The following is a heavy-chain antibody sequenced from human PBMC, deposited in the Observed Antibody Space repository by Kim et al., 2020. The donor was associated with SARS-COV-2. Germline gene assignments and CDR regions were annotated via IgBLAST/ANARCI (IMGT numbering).Heavy chain of an antibody. D-gene: IGHD2-2*01. CDR1: GGTFSSYA. CDR2: IIPIFGTA. Sequence: SVKVSCKASGGTFSSYAISWVRQAPGQGLEWMGGIIPIFGTANYAQKFQGRVTITADESTSTAYMELSSLRSEDTAVYYCARDPTTIIPAAKGDAFDIWGQGTMVTVSS. J-gene: IGHJ3*02. V-gene: IGHV1-69*13. CDR3: ARDPTTIIPAAKGDAFDI.